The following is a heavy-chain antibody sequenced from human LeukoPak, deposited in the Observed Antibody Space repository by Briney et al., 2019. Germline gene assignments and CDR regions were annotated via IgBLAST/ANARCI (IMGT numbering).Heavy chain of an antibody. CDR1: GFTFSSYS. D-gene: IGHD3-10*01. J-gene: IGHJ4*02. CDR2: ISGSGGST. V-gene: IGHV3-23*01. Sequence: GGSLRLSCAASGFTFSSYSMNWVRQAPGKGLEWVSAISGSGGSTYYADSVKGRFTISRDNSKNTLYLQMNSLRAEDTAVYYCHIKRFGELFLDYWGQGTLVTVSS. CDR3: HIKRFGELFLDY.